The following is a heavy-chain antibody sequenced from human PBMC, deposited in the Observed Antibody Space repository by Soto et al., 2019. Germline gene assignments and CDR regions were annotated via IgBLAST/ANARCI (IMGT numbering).Heavy chain of an antibody. CDR3: ARDFNVNTGYLLD. V-gene: IGHV1-2*02. CDR1: GYTFTTSY. Sequence: ASVKVSCKTSGYTFTTSYIHWVRQAPGQGLEWMGWINPNTGGPDYAQIFQGRVTMTRDTSISTAYMNLSGLRSDDTAVYYCARDFNVNTGYLLDWGQGTPVTVAS. CDR2: INPNTGGP. J-gene: IGHJ4*02. D-gene: IGHD5-18*01.